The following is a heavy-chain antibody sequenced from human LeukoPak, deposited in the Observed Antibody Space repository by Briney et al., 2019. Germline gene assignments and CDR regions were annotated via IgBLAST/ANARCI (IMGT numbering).Heavy chain of an antibody. J-gene: IGHJ4*02. V-gene: IGHV3-30*02. CDR1: GFTFSSYG. D-gene: IGHD7-27*01. Sequence: GRSLRLSCAASGFTFSSYGMHWVRQAPGKGLEWVAFIRYDGSNKYYADSVKGRFTISRDNSKNTLYLQMNSLRAEDTAVYYCAKELTGDWYFDYWGQGTLVTVSS. CDR3: AKELTGDWYFDY. CDR2: IRYDGSNK.